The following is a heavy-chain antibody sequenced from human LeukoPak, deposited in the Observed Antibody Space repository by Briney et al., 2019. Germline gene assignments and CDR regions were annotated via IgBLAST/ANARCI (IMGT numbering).Heavy chain of an antibody. J-gene: IGHJ3*02. CDR3: ARCRYYYELDAFDI. D-gene: IGHD3-22*01. CDR1: GGSISSGGYY. Sequence: PSETLSLTCTVSGGSISSGGYYWSWIRQHPGKGLEWIGYIYYSGSTYYNPSLKSRVTISVDTSKNQFSLKLSSVTAADTAVYYCARCRYYYELDAFDIWGQGTMVTVSS. CDR2: IYYSGST. V-gene: IGHV4-31*03.